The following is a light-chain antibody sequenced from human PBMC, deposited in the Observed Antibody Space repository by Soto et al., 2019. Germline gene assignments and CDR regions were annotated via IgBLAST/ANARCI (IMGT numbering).Light chain of an antibody. CDR2: RAS. CDR1: QSVGSSF. Sequence: EIVLTQSPGTLSLSPGERATLSCRASQSVGSSFLAWYQQKPGQAPRLLIYRASSRATGIPDRFSGSGSGTDFTLTISGLEPEDSAVYYCQQYGNSRGTFGQGTKVDIK. J-gene: IGKJ1*01. CDR3: QQYGNSRGT. V-gene: IGKV3-20*01.